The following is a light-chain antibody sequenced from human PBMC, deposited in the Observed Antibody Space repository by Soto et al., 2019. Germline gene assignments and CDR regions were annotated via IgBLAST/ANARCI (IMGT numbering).Light chain of an antibody. CDR1: QSISTY. Sequence: DIQMTQSPSSLSASLGDRVTLTWRASQSISTYLNWYQQRAGKAPKLLIFAASTLQSGVPSRFSGSGYGTDFNLTISSLQTEDFATYYCQQLHSYPLTFGGGTKVDIK. CDR3: QQLHSYPLT. V-gene: IGKV1-39*01. J-gene: IGKJ4*01. CDR2: AAS.